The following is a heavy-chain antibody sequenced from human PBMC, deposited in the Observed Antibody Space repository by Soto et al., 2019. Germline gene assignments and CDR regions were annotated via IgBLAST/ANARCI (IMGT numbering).Heavy chain of an antibody. CDR2: TYYRSKWYN. Sequence: KQSQTLSLPCAISGDSVSSNSAAWNWIRQSPSRGLEWLGRTYYRSKWYNDYAVSVKSRITINPDTSKNQFSLQLNSVTPEDTAVYYCAREPGLGADYYYYYYMDVWGKGTTVTVSS. CDR1: GDSVSSNSAA. J-gene: IGHJ6*03. V-gene: IGHV6-1*01. CDR3: AREPGLGADYYYYYYMDV.